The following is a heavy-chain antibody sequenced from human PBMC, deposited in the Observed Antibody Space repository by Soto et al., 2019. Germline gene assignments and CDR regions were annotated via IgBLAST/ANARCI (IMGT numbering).Heavy chain of an antibody. D-gene: IGHD6-13*01. CDR3: AADWIAAAGEQRWGDYGMDV. V-gene: IGHV1-58*01. J-gene: IGHJ6*02. Sequence: QMQLVQSGPEVKKPGTSVKVSCKASGFTFTSSAVQWVRQARGQRLEWIGWIVVGSGNTNYAQKFQERVTITRDMSKSTAYMELSSLRSEDTAVYYCAADWIAAAGEQRWGDYGMDVWGQGTTVTVSS. CDR1: GFTFTSSA. CDR2: IVVGSGNT.